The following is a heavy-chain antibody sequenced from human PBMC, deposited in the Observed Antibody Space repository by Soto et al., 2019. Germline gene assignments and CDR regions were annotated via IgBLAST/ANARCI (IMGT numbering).Heavy chain of an antibody. J-gene: IGHJ4*02. CDR1: GGSISGSTYY. Sequence: SETLSLTCTVSGGSISGSTYYWGWIRQPPGKGLEYIGSTYYSGRTYYKQSLKNRVNVSVDTSKKQLSLNLNFVTAADTAVYYCARHGSGSQYPIDHWGQGTLVTVSS. D-gene: IGHD3-10*01. V-gene: IGHV4-39*01. CDR2: TYYSGRT. CDR3: ARHGSGSQYPIDH.